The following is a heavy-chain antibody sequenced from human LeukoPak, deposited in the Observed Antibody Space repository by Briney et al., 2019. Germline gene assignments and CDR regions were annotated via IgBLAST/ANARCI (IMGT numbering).Heavy chain of an antibody. V-gene: IGHV1-46*01. CDR1: GYTFTSYY. CDR2: INCSSGRA. CDR3: ARVLEEYSDSSGYDAFDI. D-gene: IGHD3-22*01. J-gene: IGHJ3*02. Sequence: ASVKVSCKASGYTFTSYYIHWVRQAPGQGLEWMGIINCSSGRATYAQKFQGRVTMTRETSTSTVYMAVGSLRAEDTAVYYCARVLEEYSDSSGYDAFDIWGQGTKVTVSS.